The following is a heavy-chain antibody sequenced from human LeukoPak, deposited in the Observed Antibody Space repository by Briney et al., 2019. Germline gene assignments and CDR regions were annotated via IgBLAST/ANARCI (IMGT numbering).Heavy chain of an antibody. CDR3: ARAYDSSGYAPNDAFDI. CDR1: GYTFTSYY. D-gene: IGHD3-22*01. CDR2: MNPNSGNT. J-gene: IGHJ3*02. V-gene: IGHV1-8*02. Sequence: ASVKVSCKASGYTFTSYYMHWVRQAPGQGLEWMGWMNPNSGNTGYAQKFQGRVTMTRNTSISTAYMELSSLRSEDTAVYYCARAYDSSGYAPNDAFDIWGQGTMVTVSS.